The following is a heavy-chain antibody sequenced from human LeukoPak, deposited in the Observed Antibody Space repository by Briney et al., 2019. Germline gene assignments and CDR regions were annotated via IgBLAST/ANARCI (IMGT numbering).Heavy chain of an antibody. D-gene: IGHD6-13*01. Sequence: GGSLRLSCAAYGFIVSHNYMTWVRQAPGKGLEWISVIYIDGTTYYADSVKGQFTISRDQANNTLYLQMNTLRDEDTAVYYCARGPRYSFYWGQGTLVSVSS. V-gene: IGHV3-53*01. CDR2: IYIDGTT. CDR1: GFIVSHNY. J-gene: IGHJ4*02. CDR3: ARGPRYSFY.